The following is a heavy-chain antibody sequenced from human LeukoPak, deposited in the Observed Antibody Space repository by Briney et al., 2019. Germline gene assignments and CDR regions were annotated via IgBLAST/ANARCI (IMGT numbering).Heavy chain of an antibody. J-gene: IGHJ4*02. CDR1: GFPFSTHW. Sequence: PGGSLRLSCAASGFPFSTHWMIWVRQAPGKGLEWVANVKQDGSEKYYVDSVKGRFTISRVNAKNSLYLQMNSLRAEDTAVYYCATGRAAHLFDYWGQGTLVTVSS. V-gene: IGHV3-7*01. CDR2: VKQDGSEK. D-gene: IGHD6-6*01. CDR3: ATGRAAHLFDY.